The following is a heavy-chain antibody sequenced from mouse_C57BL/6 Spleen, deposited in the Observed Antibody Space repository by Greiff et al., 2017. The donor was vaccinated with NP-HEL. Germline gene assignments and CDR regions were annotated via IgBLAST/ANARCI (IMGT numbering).Heavy chain of an antibody. CDR1: GFTFSSYT. V-gene: IGHV5-9*01. J-gene: IGHJ3*01. D-gene: IGHD3-2*02. CDR2: ISGGGGNT. CDR3: ARHGTAQGRGFAY. Sequence: EVQRVESGGGLVKPGGSLKLSCAASGFTFSSYTMSWVRQTPEKRLEWVATISGGGGNTYYPDSVKGRLTISRDNAKNTLYLQMSSLRSEDTALYYCARHGTAQGRGFAYWGQGTLVTVSA.